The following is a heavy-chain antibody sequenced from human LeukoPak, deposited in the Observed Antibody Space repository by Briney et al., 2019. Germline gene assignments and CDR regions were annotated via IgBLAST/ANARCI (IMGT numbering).Heavy chain of an antibody. CDR2: ARNKANSYST. V-gene: IGHV3-72*01. J-gene: IGHJ4*02. Sequence: GGSLRLSCAAFGFTLSGHYMDWVRQAPGKGLEWVGRARNKANSYSTEYAASVKGRFTISRDDSENSLWLQMNSLKTEDTAVYYCTAVDFDYWGQGTLVTVSS. CDR3: TAVDFDY. CDR1: GFTLSGHY. D-gene: IGHD4-23*01.